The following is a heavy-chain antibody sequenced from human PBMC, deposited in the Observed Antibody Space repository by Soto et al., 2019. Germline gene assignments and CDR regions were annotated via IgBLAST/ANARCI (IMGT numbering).Heavy chain of an antibody. V-gene: IGHV4-34*01. CDR1: VLSFITDY. Sequence: SETLSLTCSLSVLSFITDYGGWIRQPAVKGLEWIGEVNQSVTTNYNPSLKSGVAISLDTSKNQFSLRLSSVTAADSAVYYCARVELNGTIYNHDLDHWGQGTLVTVSS. J-gene: IGHJ4*02. CDR3: ARVELNGTIYNHDLDH. D-gene: IGHD1-20*01. CDR2: VNQSVTT.